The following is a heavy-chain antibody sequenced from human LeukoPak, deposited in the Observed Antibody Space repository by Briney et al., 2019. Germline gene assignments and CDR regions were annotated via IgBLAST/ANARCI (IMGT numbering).Heavy chain of an antibody. CDR1: GGSISSYY. J-gene: IGHJ5*02. Sequence: SETLSLTCTVSGGSISSYYWSWIRQPPGKGLEWIGYIYYSGSTNYNPSLKSRVTISVDTSKNQFSLKLSSVTAADTAVYYCARGGRRLLWFGEGFDPWGQGTLVTVSS. V-gene: IGHV4-59*01. CDR3: ARGGRRLLWFGEGFDP. D-gene: IGHD3-10*01. CDR2: IYYSGST.